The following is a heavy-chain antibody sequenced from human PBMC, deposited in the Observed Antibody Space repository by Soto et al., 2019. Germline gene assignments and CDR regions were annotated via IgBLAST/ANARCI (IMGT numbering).Heavy chain of an antibody. CDR3: AKFGLDNRRGGIN. CDR2: ISGSGGST. Sequence: EVQLLESGGGLVQPGGSLRLSCAASGFTFSSYAMSWVRQAPGKGLEWVSAISGSGGSTYYADSVKGRFTISRDNSKNTLYLQMNSLGAEDTAVYYCAKFGLDNRRGGINWGQGTLVTVSS. J-gene: IGHJ4*02. V-gene: IGHV3-23*01. D-gene: IGHD2-15*01. CDR1: GFTFSSYA.